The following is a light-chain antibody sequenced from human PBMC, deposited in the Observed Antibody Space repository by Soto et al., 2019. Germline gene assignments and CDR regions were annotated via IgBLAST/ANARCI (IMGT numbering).Light chain of an antibody. Sequence: QSALAQPPSVSGTPGQRVTISCSGSSSNIGKNTVSWYQQLPGAAPKPLISTDNQRPSGVPDRFSGSKSGTSASLAISGLQSEDEADHYCAAWDNSLNGHVFGTGTKVTVL. J-gene: IGLJ1*01. CDR2: TDN. CDR3: AAWDNSLNGHV. V-gene: IGLV1-44*01. CDR1: SSNIGKNT.